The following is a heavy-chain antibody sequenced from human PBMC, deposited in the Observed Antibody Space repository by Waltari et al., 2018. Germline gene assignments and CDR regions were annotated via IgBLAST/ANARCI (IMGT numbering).Heavy chain of an antibody. CDR3: ARAPTLTPTSDPHDAFDV. Sequence: EMQLAESVSCLVRPGGLLRHCYESLDCTLRTHWKTRHIQAPGKGPEWVANIKEDATEKYYVESLKVRITISRDNAHNSLYLQINSLRADDTALYYCARAPTLTPTSDPHDAFDVWGQGTMVTVSS. CDR2: IKEDATEK. CDR1: DCTLRTHW. V-gene: IGHV3-7*01. J-gene: IGHJ3*01.